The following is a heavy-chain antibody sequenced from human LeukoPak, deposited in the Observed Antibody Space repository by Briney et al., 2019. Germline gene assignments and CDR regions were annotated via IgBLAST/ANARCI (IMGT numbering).Heavy chain of an antibody. CDR3: VREAAATLFDY. Sequence: GGSLRLSCAASGFTFSSYGMSWVRQAPGKGLEWVSAISGSGGSTYYADSVKGRFTISRDNSKNTLYLQMGSLKAEDTAVYYCVREAAATLFDYWGQGTLVTVSS. J-gene: IGHJ4*02. CDR1: GFTFSSYG. D-gene: IGHD1-26*01. V-gene: IGHV3-23*01. CDR2: ISGSGGST.